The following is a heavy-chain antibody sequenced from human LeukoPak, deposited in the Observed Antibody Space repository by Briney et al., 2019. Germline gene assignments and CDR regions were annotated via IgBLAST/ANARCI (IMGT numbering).Heavy chain of an antibody. V-gene: IGHV3-9*01. Sequence: PGGSLRLSCAASGFTFYDYAMHWVRQAPGKGLEWVSDISCSSGSIAYADSVKGRFTISRDNAKNSLYLQMNSLRAEATALYYSAKADLGAFDIWGEGTMVTLSS. J-gene: IGHJ3*02. CDR3: AKADLGAFDI. CDR1: GFTFYDYA. CDR2: ISCSSGSI.